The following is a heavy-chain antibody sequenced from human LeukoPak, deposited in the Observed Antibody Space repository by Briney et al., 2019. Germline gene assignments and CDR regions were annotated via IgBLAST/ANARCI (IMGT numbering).Heavy chain of an antibody. CDR1: GDSISSYY. CDR2: IYYSGST. D-gene: IGHD1-26*01. J-gene: IGHJ4*02. CDR3: ARDALTVSGSHTDY. Sequence: SETLSLTCTVSGDSISSYYWSWIRQPPGKGLEWIGYIYYSGSTNYNPSLKSRVTISVDTSKNQFSLKLSSVTAADTAVYYCARDALTVSGSHTDYWGQGTLVTVSS. V-gene: IGHV4-59*01.